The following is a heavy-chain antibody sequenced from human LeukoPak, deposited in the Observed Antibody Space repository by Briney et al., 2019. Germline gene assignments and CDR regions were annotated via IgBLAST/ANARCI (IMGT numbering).Heavy chain of an antibody. J-gene: IGHJ4*02. Sequence: KPSETLSLTCAVSGYSINTGRYWGWIRQPPGKGLEWIGSVYHSGTTFYNPSLKSRLTISVDTSKNQFSLNLRSATAADTAVYYCARSLSTAGIDFWGQGTLVTVSS. CDR2: VYHSGTT. CDR1: GYSINTGRY. V-gene: IGHV4-38-2*01. D-gene: IGHD2-2*01. CDR3: ARSLSTAGIDF.